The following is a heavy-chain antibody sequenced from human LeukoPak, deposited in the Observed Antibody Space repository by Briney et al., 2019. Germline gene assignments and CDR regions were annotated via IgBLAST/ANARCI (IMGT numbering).Heavy chain of an antibody. D-gene: IGHD5-12*01. CDR2: INPNSGGS. CDR1: GYAFTDYY. Sequence: ASVKVSCKASGYAFTDYYMHWVRQAPGQGLEWMGWINPNSGGSNYAQKFQGRVTMTRDTSISTAYMELSRLRSDDTAVYYCARGHSPEIVATISNWGQGTLVTVSS. V-gene: IGHV1-2*02. J-gene: IGHJ4*02. CDR3: ARGHSPEIVATISN.